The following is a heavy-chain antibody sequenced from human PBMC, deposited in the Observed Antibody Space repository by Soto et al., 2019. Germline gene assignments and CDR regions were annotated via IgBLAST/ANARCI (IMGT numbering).Heavy chain of an antibody. V-gene: IGHV4-31*03. J-gene: IGHJ5*02. CDR2: IYYSGST. D-gene: IGHD6-13*01. CDR1: GGSISSGGYY. Sequence: SETLSLTCTVSGGSISSGGYYWSWIRQHPGKGLEWIGYIYYSGSTYYNPSLKSRVTISVDTSKNQFSLKLSSVTAADTAVYYCARAGSPPARYNWFDPWGQGTPVTVSS. CDR3: ARAGSPPARYNWFDP.